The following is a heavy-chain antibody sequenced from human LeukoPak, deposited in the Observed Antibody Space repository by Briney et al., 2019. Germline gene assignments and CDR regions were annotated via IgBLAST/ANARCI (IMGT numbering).Heavy chain of an antibody. CDR2: IYYSGST. Sequence: SETLSLTCTVSGGSISSYYWSWIRQPPGKGLEWIGYIYYSGSTNYNPSLKSRVTISVDTSKNQFSLKLSSVTAADTAVYYCARGLGDDSSGYYYYYYYMDVWGKGTTVTISS. CDR3: ARGLGDDSSGYYYYYYYMDV. CDR1: GGSISSYY. J-gene: IGHJ6*03. D-gene: IGHD3-22*01. V-gene: IGHV4-59*01.